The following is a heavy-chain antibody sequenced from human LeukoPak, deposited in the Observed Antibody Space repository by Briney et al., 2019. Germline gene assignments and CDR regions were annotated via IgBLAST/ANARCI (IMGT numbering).Heavy chain of an antibody. CDR2: MNPNSGNT. Sequence: ASVKVSCKASGYTFTSYDINWVRQATGQGLEWMGWMNPNSGNTGYAQKFQGRVTMTRNTSISTAYMELSSQRSEDTAVYYCARGLIAARPDDDYWGQGTLVTVSS. V-gene: IGHV1-8*01. J-gene: IGHJ4*02. CDR1: GYTFTSYD. CDR3: ARGLIAARPDDDY. D-gene: IGHD6-6*01.